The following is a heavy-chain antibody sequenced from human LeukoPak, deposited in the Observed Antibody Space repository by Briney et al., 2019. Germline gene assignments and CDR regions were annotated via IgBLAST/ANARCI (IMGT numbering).Heavy chain of an antibody. D-gene: IGHD1-26*01. CDR2: IRSKANSYAT. Sequence: GGSLRLSCAASGFTFSGSAMHWVRQASGKGLEWVGRIRSKANSYATAYAASVKGRFTISRDDSKNTAYMQMNSLKTEDTAVYYCTSLSLVGATYYFDYWGQGTLVTVSS. J-gene: IGHJ4*02. CDR1: GFTFSGSA. CDR3: TSLSLVGATYYFDY. V-gene: IGHV3-73*01.